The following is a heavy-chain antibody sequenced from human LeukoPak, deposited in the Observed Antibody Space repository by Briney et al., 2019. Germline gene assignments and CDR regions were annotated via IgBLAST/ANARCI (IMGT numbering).Heavy chain of an antibody. CDR3: ARVPCSSTSCYHGDY. Sequence: ASVKVSCKASGYTFTGYGINWVRQAPGQGLEWMGWIIAYNGNTNYAQKLQGRVTMTTDTSTSTAYMELRSLRSDDTAVYYCARVPCSSTSCYHGDYWGQGTLVTVSS. CDR1: GYTFTGYG. V-gene: IGHV1-18*01. J-gene: IGHJ4*02. CDR2: IIAYNGNT. D-gene: IGHD2-2*01.